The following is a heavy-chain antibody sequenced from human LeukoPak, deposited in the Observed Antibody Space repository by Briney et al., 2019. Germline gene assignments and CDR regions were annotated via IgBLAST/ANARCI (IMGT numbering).Heavy chain of an antibody. CDR3: ARGYYGLDV. Sequence: GGSLRLSCLASGFTLSTNAMSWIRQASGKGLEWVSYISSSSTYTSYADSVKGRFTISRDNAKNSLYLQMNSLRAEDTAVYYCARGYYGLDVWGQGTTVTVSS. CDR2: ISSSSTYT. D-gene: IGHD3-16*01. CDR1: GFTLSTNA. V-gene: IGHV3-11*06. J-gene: IGHJ6*02.